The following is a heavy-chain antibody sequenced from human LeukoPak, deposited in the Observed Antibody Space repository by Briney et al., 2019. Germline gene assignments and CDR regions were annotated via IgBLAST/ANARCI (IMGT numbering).Heavy chain of an antibody. CDR2: ISSSSGYI. CDR1: GFTFSSYA. J-gene: IGHJ4*02. CDR3: ARGNSVAGTDISY. Sequence: GGSLRLSCAASGFTFSSYAMSWVRQAPGKGLEWVSSISSSSGYIYYADSVKGRFTISRDNAKNSLYLQMNSLRAEDTAVYYCARGNSVAGTDISYWGQGTLVTVSS. V-gene: IGHV3-21*01. D-gene: IGHD6-19*01.